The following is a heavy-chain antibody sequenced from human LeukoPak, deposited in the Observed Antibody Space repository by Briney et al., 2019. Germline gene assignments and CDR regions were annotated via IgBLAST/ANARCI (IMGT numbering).Heavy chain of an antibody. Sequence: PGGSLRLSRTASGFTFGDYAMSWFRQAPGKGLEWVGFIRSKAYGGTTEYAASVKGRFTISRDDSKSIAYLQMNSLRAEDTAVYYCAKESLGGFYFDYWGQGTLVTVSS. J-gene: IGHJ4*02. D-gene: IGHD3-16*01. V-gene: IGHV3-49*03. CDR2: IRSKAYGGTT. CDR3: AKESLGGFYFDY. CDR1: GFTFGDYA.